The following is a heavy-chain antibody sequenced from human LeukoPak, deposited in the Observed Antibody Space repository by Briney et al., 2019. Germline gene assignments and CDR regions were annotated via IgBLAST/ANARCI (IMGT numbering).Heavy chain of an antibody. V-gene: IGHV4-59*01. Sequence: SETLSLTCTVSGVSISSDYWSWIRQPPGKGLEWIGYIYYRGGTNYNPSLKSRVTISVDTSKNQFSLKLSSVTAADTAVYYCARLSGYSSGHYYSDYWGQGTLVTVSS. CDR3: ARLSGYSSGHYYSDY. CDR1: GVSISSDY. D-gene: IGHD3-22*01. J-gene: IGHJ4*02. CDR2: IYYRGGT.